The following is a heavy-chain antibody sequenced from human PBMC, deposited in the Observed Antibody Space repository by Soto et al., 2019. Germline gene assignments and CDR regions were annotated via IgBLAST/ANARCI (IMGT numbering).Heavy chain of an antibody. J-gene: IGHJ4*02. CDR1: GFIFRDAW. CDR3: ATGGPRLDY. V-gene: IGHV3-15*01. Sequence: DAQLVESGGGLVKPGGSLRLSCAASGFIFRDAWMSWVRQAPGRGLEWVARIKNKNDGGTTDDAEPVKGRFTISRDDSKDMLYLQMNGLKIEDTGVYYCATGGPRLDYWGQGTLVIVSS. CDR2: IKNKNDGGTT. D-gene: IGHD2-15*01.